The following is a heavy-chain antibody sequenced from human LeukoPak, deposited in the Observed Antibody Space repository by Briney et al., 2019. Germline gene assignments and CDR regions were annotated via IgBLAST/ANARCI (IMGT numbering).Heavy chain of an antibody. CDR2: INWNGGST. Sequence: GGSLRLSCAASGFTFDDYGMSWVRQAPGKGLEGVSGINWNGGSTGYADSVKGRFTISRDNGKNSLYLQMNSLSAEDTAVYYCRFTYSGSWLYFDYWGQGTLVTVSS. CDR1: GFTFDDYG. D-gene: IGHD1-26*01. J-gene: IGHJ4*02. CDR3: RFTYSGSWLYFDY. V-gene: IGHV3-20*04.